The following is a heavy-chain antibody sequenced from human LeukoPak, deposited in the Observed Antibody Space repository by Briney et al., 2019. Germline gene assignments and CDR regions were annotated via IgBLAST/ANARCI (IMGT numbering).Heavy chain of an antibody. CDR1: GFNFTSYE. D-gene: IGHD3-16*02. J-gene: IGHJ5*02. Sequence: PGGSLRLSCAASGFNFTSYEMNWVRQAPGKGLEWVSHISSSGRMIYYADSVKGRFTISRDNAKNSLYLQMNSLRAEDTAVYYCARDDVWGSYRYTRRINWFDPWGQGTLVTVSS. CDR3: ARDDVWGSYRYTRRINWFDP. CDR2: ISSSGRMI. V-gene: IGHV3-48*03.